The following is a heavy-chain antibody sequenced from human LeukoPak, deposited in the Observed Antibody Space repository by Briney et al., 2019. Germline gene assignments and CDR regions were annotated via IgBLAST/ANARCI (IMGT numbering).Heavy chain of an antibody. J-gene: IGHJ4*02. D-gene: IGHD3-10*01. Sequence: GASVKVSCKVSGYTVTELSMHWVRQAPGKGLEWMGGFDLEDGETIYAQKFQGRVTMTEDTSTDTAYMELSSLRSEDTAVYYCATDSYYYRSGSYYNPVYWGQGTLVTVSS. CDR2: FDLEDGET. CDR1: GYTVTELS. V-gene: IGHV1-24*01. CDR3: ATDSYYYRSGSYYNPVY.